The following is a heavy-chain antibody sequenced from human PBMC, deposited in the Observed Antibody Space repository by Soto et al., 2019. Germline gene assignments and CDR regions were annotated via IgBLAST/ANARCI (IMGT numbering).Heavy chain of an antibody. Sequence: EVQLVESGGGLVKPGGSLRLSCAASGFTFISYSMNWVRQAPGKGLEWVSSISSSSTYIYYADSLKGRFTISRDNAQNSLYLQMNSLRAEDTAVYYCARLEAVAQSFDYWGQGTLVTVSS. CDR3: ARLEAVAQSFDY. CDR2: ISSSSTYI. D-gene: IGHD6-19*01. J-gene: IGHJ4*02. CDR1: GFTFISYS. V-gene: IGHV3-21*01.